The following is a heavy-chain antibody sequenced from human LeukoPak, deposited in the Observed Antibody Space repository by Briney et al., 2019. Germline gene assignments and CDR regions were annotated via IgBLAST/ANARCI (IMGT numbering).Heavy chain of an antibody. CDR3: ARDYNWSYVAMDV. J-gene: IGHJ6*02. Sequence: SQTLSLTCTVSGASITSGSYYWSWIRQPAGKGLEWIGRISGNTNYNPSLRSRVTISVDTSKNQFSLKLTSVTAADTAVYYCARDYNWSYVAMDVWGQGTTVTVSS. V-gene: IGHV4-61*02. D-gene: IGHD1-7*01. CDR2: ISGNT. CDR1: GASITSGSYY.